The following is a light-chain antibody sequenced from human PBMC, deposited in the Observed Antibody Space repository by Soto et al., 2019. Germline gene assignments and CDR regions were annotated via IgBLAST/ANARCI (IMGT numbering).Light chain of an antibody. CDR1: QSISSY. V-gene: IGKV1-39*01. CDR2: TAS. J-gene: IGKJ2*01. Sequence: DIQMTQSPSSLSASVGDRVSITCRASQSISSYLNWYQQKPGNAPKLLIYTASSLPNGVPSRFSGSGSGTDFTLTISSLQPEDFATYYCQQSDSSPYTFGEGTRLEIK. CDR3: QQSDSSPYT.